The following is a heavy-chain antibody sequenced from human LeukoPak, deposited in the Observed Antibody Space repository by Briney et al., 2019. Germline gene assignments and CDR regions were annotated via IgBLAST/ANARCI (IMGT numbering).Heavy chain of an antibody. J-gene: IGHJ4*02. CDR2: ISYTGST. Sequence: SETLSLTCTVSGGSITNYYWNWIRRPPGKGLEWIGYISYTGSTNYNPSLKSRVALSIDTSKSQFSLNLRSVTAADTATYYCGRSRGSGNYFDSWGQGTLVTVSS. CDR1: GGSITNYY. CDR3: GRSRGSGNYFDS. V-gene: IGHV4-59*01. D-gene: IGHD3-10*01.